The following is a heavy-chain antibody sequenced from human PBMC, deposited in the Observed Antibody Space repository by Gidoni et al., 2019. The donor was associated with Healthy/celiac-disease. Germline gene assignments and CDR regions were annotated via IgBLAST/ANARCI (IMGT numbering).Heavy chain of an antibody. CDR2: IYYSGST. V-gene: IGHV4-39*01. CDR3: ARHLGGSSGNPFDP. Sequence: QLQLQESGPGLVKPSETLSLTCTVSGGSISSSSYYWGWIRQPPGKGLEWIGSIYYSGSTYYNPSLKSRVTISVDTSKNQFSLKLSSVTAADTAVYYCARHLGGSSGNPFDPWGQGTLVTVSS. D-gene: IGHD6-19*01. J-gene: IGHJ5*02. CDR1: GGSISSSSYY.